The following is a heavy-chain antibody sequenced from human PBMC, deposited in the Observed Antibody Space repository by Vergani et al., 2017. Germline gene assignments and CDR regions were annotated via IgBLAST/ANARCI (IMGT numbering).Heavy chain of an antibody. CDR1: GGTFSSYA. Sequence: VQLVQSGAEVKKPGSSVKVSCKASGGTFSSYAISWVRQAPGQGLEWMGLVDPEDGETIYAEKFQGRVTITADTSTDTAYMELSSLRSEDTAVYYCATGQNRLPYYWGQGTLVTVSS. J-gene: IGHJ4*02. CDR3: ATGQNRLPYY. V-gene: IGHV1-69-2*01. D-gene: IGHD1-14*01. CDR2: VDPEDGET.